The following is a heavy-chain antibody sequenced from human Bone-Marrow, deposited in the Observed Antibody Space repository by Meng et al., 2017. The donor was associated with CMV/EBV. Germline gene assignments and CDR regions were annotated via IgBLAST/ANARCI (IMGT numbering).Heavy chain of an antibody. V-gene: IGHV1-2*02. J-gene: IGHJ6*02. Sequence: ASVKVSCKASGYTFTGYYMHWVRQAPEQGLEWMGWINPNSGGTNYAQKFQGRVTMTRDTSISTAYMELSRLRSDDTAVYYCARGGTNYYYYDVDVWGQGTTVTVSS. CDR3: ARGGTNYYYYDVDV. CDR2: INPNSGGT. CDR1: GYTFTGYY.